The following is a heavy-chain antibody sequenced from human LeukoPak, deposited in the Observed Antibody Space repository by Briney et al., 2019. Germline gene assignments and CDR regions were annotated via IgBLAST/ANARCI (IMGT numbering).Heavy chain of an antibody. D-gene: IGHD6-19*01. CDR1: GFSFDDFA. J-gene: IGHJ5*02. CDR3: ARATASASSDVHLNWFDS. Sequence: GGSLRLSCVASGFSFDDFAMHWVRQVPGKGLEWVSGLTWNSGTFGYADSVKGRFTISRDNAKNSLYLEMNDLRGEDTAFYYCARATASASSDVHLNWFDSWGQGTRVTVSS. CDR2: LTWNSGTF. V-gene: IGHV3-9*01.